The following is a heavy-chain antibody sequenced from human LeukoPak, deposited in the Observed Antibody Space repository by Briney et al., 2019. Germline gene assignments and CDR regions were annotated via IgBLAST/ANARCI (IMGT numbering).Heavy chain of an antibody. CDR2: INHSGST. Sequence: PSETLSLTCAVYGGSFSGYYWSWIRQPPGKGLEWIGEINHSGSTNYNPSLKSRVTISVDTSKNQFSLKLSSVTAADTAVYYCARARVGYSSSWYFPPNWFDPWGQGTLVTVSS. D-gene: IGHD6-13*01. CDR1: GGSFSGYY. CDR3: ARARVGYSSSWYFPPNWFDP. V-gene: IGHV4-34*01. J-gene: IGHJ5*02.